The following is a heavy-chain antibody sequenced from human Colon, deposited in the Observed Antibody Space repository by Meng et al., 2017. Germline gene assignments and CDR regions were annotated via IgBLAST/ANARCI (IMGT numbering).Heavy chain of an antibody. CDR2: IGHSGFT. Sequence: QVQLQESGPGLVKPSQTLSLTCSVSGDSISSSDSYWGWIRQSPGKGLEWIGSIGHSGFTYYTPSLESRVTVSVDTSRSQFSLELTSVTAADTAVHYCVRSRAWVRTGFDPWGQGTLVTVSS. D-gene: IGHD1/OR15-1a*01. CDR3: VRSRAWVRTGFDP. CDR1: GDSISSSDSY. V-gene: IGHV4-39*01. J-gene: IGHJ5*02.